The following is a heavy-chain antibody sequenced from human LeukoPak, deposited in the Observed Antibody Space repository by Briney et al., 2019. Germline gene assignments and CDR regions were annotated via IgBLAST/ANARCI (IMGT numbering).Heavy chain of an antibody. J-gene: IGHJ4*02. CDR3: ARALGEVTTYYFDY. D-gene: IGHD4-17*01. V-gene: IGHV4-38-2*01. CDR2: IYHSGST. Sequence: PSETLSLACAVSGYSISSGYYWGWIRPPPGKGLEWIGSIYHSGSTYYNPSLKRRVTISVDTSKNQFSLKLSSVTAADTAVYYCARALGEVTTYYFDYWGQGTLVTVSS. CDR1: GYSISSGYY.